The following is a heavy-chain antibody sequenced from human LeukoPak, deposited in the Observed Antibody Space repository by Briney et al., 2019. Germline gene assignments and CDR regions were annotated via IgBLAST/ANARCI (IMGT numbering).Heavy chain of an antibody. V-gene: IGHV1-69*05. CDR1: GGTFSSYA. CDR3: ASPLYSSSSDFDY. D-gene: IGHD6-13*01. CDR2: SIPIFGTA. Sequence: GASVKVSCKASGGTFSSYAISWVRQAPGQGLEWMGGSIPIFGTANYAQECQGRVTITTDESTSTAYMELSSLRSEDTAVYYCASPLYSSSSDFDYWGQGTLVTVSS. J-gene: IGHJ4*02.